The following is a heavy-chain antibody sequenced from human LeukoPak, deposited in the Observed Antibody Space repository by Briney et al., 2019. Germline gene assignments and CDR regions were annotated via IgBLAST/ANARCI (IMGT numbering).Heavy chain of an antibody. J-gene: IGHJ6*02. CDR2: VRYDGSNK. CDR3: AKDIGYSSSWYHLGYYYGMDV. Sequence: PGGSLRLSCAASGFTFSSYGMHWVRQAPGKGLEWVSFVRYDGSNKYYADSVKGRFTISRDNAKNSLYLQMNSLRAEDTALYYCAKDIGYSSSWYHLGYYYGMDVWGQGTTVTVSS. V-gene: IGHV3-30*02. CDR1: GFTFSSYG. D-gene: IGHD6-13*01.